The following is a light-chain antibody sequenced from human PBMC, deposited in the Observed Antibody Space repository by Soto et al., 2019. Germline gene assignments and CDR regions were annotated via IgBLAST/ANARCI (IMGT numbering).Light chain of an antibody. CDR2: GAS. CDR1: QSVSSSY. CDR3: QQYNNWPHT. J-gene: IGKJ5*01. V-gene: IGKV3-20*01. Sequence: EIVLTQSPGNLSLSPGERATLSCRASQSVSSSYLAWYQQKPGQAPRLLIYGASSRATGIPDRFSGSGSGTDFTLTISRLEPEDFAVYYCQQYNNWPHTFGQGTRLEIK.